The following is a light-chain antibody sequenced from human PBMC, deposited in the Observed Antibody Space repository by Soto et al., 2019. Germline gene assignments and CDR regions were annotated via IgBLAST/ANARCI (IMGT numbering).Light chain of an antibody. CDR1: QSISGW. Sequence: DIQMTQSPSTLSASVGDRVTITCRASQSISGWLAWYQQKPGKAPKLLIYKASSLESGVPSRFSGSGSGTEFTLTINSLQSDDLATYYCQQYNSYWTFGQGTKVEIK. V-gene: IGKV1-5*03. CDR2: KAS. CDR3: QQYNSYWT. J-gene: IGKJ1*01.